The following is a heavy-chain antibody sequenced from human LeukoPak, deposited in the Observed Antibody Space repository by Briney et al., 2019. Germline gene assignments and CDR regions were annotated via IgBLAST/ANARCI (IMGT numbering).Heavy chain of an antibody. CDR1: GFTFSSYG. D-gene: IGHD3-9*01. CDR3: AKDLARLRYFDWLLLDY. V-gene: IGHV3-30*18. J-gene: IGHJ4*02. Sequence: PGGSLRLSCAASGFTFSSYGMHWVRQAPGKGLEWVAVISYDGGNKYYADSVKGRFTISRDNSKNTLYLQMNSLRAEDTAVYYCAKDLARLRYFDWLLLDYWGQGTLVTVSS. CDR2: ISYDGGNK.